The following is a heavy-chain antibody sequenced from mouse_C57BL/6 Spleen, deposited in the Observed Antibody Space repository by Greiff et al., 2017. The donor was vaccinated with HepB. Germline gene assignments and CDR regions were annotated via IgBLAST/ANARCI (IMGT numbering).Heavy chain of an antibody. CDR3: ARPGTGYAMDY. D-gene: IGHD3-3*01. V-gene: IGHV5-17*01. CDR1: GFTFSDYG. CDR2: ISSGSSTI. Sequence: EVQLQQSGGGLVKPGGSLKLSCAASGFTFSDYGMHWVRQAPEKGLEWVAYISSGSSTIYYADTVKGRFTISRDNAKNTLFLQMTSLRSEDTAMYYCARPGTGYAMDYWGQGTSVTVSS. J-gene: IGHJ4*01.